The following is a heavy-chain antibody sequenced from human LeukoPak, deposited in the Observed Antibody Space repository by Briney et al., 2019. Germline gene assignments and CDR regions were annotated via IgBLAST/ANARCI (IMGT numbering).Heavy chain of an antibody. CDR3: ARDLVATITYYGMDV. V-gene: IGHV3-33*08. CDR2: IWYDGSNK. Sequence: GGSLRLSCVASGFTFSSYGMHWVRQAPGKGLEWVAVIWYDGSNKYYADSVKGRFTISRDNSKNTLYLQMNSLRAEDTAVYYCARDLVATITYYGMDVWGQGTTVTVSS. J-gene: IGHJ6*02. D-gene: IGHD5-12*01. CDR1: GFTFSSYG.